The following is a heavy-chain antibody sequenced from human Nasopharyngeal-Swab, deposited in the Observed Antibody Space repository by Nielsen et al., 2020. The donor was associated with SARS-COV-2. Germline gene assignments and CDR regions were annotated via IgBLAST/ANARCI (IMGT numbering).Heavy chain of an antibody. D-gene: IGHD1-26*01. CDR1: GFTFSSYA. CDR2: ISGSGGST. Sequence: GESLKISCAASGFTFSSYAMSWVRQAPGKGLEWVSAISGSGGSTYYADSVKGRFIISRDNSKNTLYLQMNSLRAEDTAVYYCAKGGSGSYPSDYWGQGTLVTVSS. CDR3: AKGGSGSYPSDY. V-gene: IGHV3-23*01. J-gene: IGHJ4*02.